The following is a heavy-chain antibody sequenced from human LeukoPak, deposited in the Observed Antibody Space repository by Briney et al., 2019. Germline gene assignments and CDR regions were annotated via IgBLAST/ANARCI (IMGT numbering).Heavy chain of an antibody. Sequence: SVTVSCKASGGTFSSYAISWVRQAPGQGLEWMGRIIPILGIANYAQKFQGRVTITADKSTSTAYMELSSLRSEDKAVYYCARGLLAGWFGELLRIVIYYYYGMDVWGQGTTVTVSS. J-gene: IGHJ6*02. CDR2: IIPILGIA. CDR1: GGTFSSYA. V-gene: IGHV1-69*04. CDR3: ARGLLAGWFGELLRIVIYYYYGMDV. D-gene: IGHD3-10*01.